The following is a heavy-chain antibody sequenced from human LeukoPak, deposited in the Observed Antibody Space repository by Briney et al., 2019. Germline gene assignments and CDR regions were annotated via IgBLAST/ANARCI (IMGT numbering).Heavy chain of an antibody. D-gene: IGHD3-10*01. J-gene: IGHJ6*03. V-gene: IGHV1-69*01. Sequence: SVKVSCKASGGTFSNYPITWVRQAPGQGLEWMGGIIPIFGTVNYAQKFQGRVTITADESTSTVYMELSSLRSEDTAVYYCVRNRRVVRGVIIVENYYYYMDVWGKGTTVTISS. CDR1: GGTFSNYP. CDR2: IIPIFGTV. CDR3: VRNRRVVRGVIIVENYYYYMDV.